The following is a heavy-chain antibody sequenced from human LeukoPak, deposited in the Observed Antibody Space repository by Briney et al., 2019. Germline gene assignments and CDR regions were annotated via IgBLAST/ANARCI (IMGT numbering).Heavy chain of an antibody. V-gene: IGHV4-38-2*02. J-gene: IGHJ4*02. D-gene: IGHD6-13*01. CDR3: ARDRFGMSATGTDFDY. CDR2: IHHSGST. CDR1: GYSTTRGYY. Sequence: MSSETLSLTCAVSGYSTTRGYYWGWIRQPPGKGLEWIGSIHHSGSTYYNPSLKSRVTISVDTSKTQFSLTLNSVTAADTAIYYCARDRFGMSATGTDFDYWGQGTLVTVSS.